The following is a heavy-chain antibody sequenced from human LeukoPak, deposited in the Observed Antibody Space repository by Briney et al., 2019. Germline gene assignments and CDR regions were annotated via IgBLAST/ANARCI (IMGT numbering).Heavy chain of an antibody. D-gene: IGHD3-22*01. V-gene: IGHV3-23*01. CDR2: ISGRGDST. CDR1: GFTFSTYA. J-gene: IGHJ4*02. CDR3: AKDGSSSSTYYFYFDY. Sequence: PGGSLRLSCAASGFTFSTYAMSWVRQAPGKGLEWVSAISGRGDSTYYADSVKGRLTISRDYSKTTLYLQMNSLRAEDTAVYYCAKDGSSSSTYYFYFDYWGQGTLVTVSS.